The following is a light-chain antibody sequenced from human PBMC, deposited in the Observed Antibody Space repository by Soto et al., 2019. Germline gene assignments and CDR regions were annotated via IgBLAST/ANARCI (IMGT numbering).Light chain of an antibody. CDR1: SSNIGSNY. V-gene: IGLV1-47*01. J-gene: IGLJ3*02. CDR3: AAWDDSLSGSGV. Sequence: QTVLTQPPSAYGTPGQRVTISCSGSSSNIGSNYVYWYQQFPGTAPKLLIYRNNQRPSGVPDRFSGSKSGTSASLAISGLRSEDEADYYCAAWDDSLSGSGVFGGGTKLTVL. CDR2: RNN.